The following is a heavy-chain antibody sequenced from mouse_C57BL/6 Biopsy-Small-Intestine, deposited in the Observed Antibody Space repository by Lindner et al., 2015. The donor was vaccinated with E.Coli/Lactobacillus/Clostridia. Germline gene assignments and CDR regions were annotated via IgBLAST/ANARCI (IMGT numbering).Heavy chain of an antibody. V-gene: IGHV1-9*01. J-gene: IGHJ2*01. D-gene: IGHD2-4*01. CDR3: AREGDYDYDVVDY. CDR2: ILPGSGST. Sequence: QLQESGAELMKPGASVKLSCKATGYTFTGYWIEWVKQRPGHGLEWIGEILPGSGSTSYNEKFKGKATFTADTSSNTAYMQLSSLTTEDSAIYYCAREGDYDYDVVDYWGQGTTLTVSS. CDR1: GYTFTGYW.